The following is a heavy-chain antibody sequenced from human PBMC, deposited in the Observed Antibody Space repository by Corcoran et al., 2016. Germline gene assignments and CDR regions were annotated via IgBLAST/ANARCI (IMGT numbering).Heavy chain of an antibody. D-gene: IGHD1-26*01. V-gene: IGHV3-74*01. Sequence: EVQLVESGGGLVQPGGSLRLSCAASGFTFSSYWMHWVRQAPGKGLVWVSRINSDGSSTSYADSVKGRFTISRDNAKNTLYLQMNSLRAEDTAVYYCASSWELLGGGAFDIWGQGTMVTVSS. CDR1: GFTFSSYW. CDR2: INSDGSST. CDR3: ASSWELLGGGAFDI. J-gene: IGHJ3*02.